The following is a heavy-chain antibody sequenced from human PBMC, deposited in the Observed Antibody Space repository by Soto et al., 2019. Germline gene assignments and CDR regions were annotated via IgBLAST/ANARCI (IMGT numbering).Heavy chain of an antibody. CDR1: GFSLSTSGVG. J-gene: IGHJ6*02. Sequence: QITLKESGPTLAKPTQTLTLTCTFSGFSLSTSGVGVAWIRQPPGKALEWLALIHWDDDKRYRPSLETRLTITKDTSKNQVVLTMTNMDSVDTATYYCAYLPCSGGSCYWFSYSGMDVWGQGTTVTVSS. CDR2: IHWDDDK. V-gene: IGHV2-5*02. D-gene: IGHD2-15*01. CDR3: AYLPCSGGSCYWFSYSGMDV.